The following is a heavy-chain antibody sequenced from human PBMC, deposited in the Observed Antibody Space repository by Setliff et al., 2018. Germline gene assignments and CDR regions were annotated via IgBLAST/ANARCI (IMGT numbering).Heavy chain of an antibody. J-gene: IGHJ4*02. CDR2: INSGGSKV. Sequence: GGSLRLSCAASTFTLGTYSMHWVRQTPGKGLEWVSYINSGGSKVYYADSVKGRFTISRDNAKKSLDLQMNSLRVDDTAVYYCARPGRSNYWDSFDYWGQGILVTVSS. D-gene: IGHD3-10*01. CDR3: ARPGRSNYWDSFDY. CDR1: TFTLGTYS. V-gene: IGHV3-48*04.